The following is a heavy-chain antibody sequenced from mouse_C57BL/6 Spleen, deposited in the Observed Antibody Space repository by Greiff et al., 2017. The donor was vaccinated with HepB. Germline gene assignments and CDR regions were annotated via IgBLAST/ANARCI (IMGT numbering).Heavy chain of an antibody. D-gene: IGHD1-1*01. Sequence: EVQLQQSGPELVKPGASVKISCKASGYTFTDYYMNWVKQSHGKSLEWIGDINPNNGGTSYNQKFKGKATLTVDKSSSTAYMELRSLTSEDSAVYYCARDYYLTGFAYWGQGTLVTVSA. V-gene: IGHV1-26*01. J-gene: IGHJ3*01. CDR3: ARDYYLTGFAY. CDR2: INPNNGGT. CDR1: GYTFTDYY.